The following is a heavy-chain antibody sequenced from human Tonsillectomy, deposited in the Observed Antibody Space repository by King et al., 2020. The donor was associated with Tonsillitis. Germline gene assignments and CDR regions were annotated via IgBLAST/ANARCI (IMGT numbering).Heavy chain of an antibody. Sequence: VQLVESGGGLVQPGGSLRLSCTASGFTFSSHWMSWVRQAPGKGLEYVANINPDGSEENYVDSVKGRFTISRDNAKNSLYLQMHSLRDEDTAVYYCASDGRLLFNWGQGTLVTVSS. CDR1: GFTFSSHW. CDR3: ASDGRLLFN. CDR2: INPDGSEE. J-gene: IGHJ4*02. D-gene: IGHD2-15*01. V-gene: IGHV3-7*01.